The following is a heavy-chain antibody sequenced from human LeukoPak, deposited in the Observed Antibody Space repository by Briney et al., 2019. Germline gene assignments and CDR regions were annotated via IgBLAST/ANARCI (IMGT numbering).Heavy chain of an antibody. V-gene: IGHV3-48*03. CDR1: TFPFSSFA. D-gene: IGHD4-23*01. CDR3: ARSGGSSGNVGFDY. J-gene: IGHJ4*02. Sequence: QPGGSLRLSCAASTFPFSSFAMNWVGQAPGRGLEWLSYISSSGSNIYYSDSVKSRFTISRDNAKNSLYLQMNSLRAEDTAIYYCARSGGSSGNVGFDYWGQGTLVSVSS. CDR2: ISSSGSNI.